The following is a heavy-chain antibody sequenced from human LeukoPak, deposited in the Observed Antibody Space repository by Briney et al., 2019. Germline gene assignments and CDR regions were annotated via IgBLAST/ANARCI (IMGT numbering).Heavy chain of an antibody. CDR3: ARVYYYDSSGSPNWFDP. CDR2: MNPNSGNT. Sequence: GASVKVSCKASGYTFTNYDINWVRQATGQGLEWMGRMNPNSGNTGYAQKFQGRVTMTRNTSIGTAYMELSSLRSEDTAVYYCARVYYYDSSGSPNWFDPWGQGTLVTVSS. J-gene: IGHJ5*02. V-gene: IGHV1-8*01. CDR1: GYTFTNYD. D-gene: IGHD3-22*01.